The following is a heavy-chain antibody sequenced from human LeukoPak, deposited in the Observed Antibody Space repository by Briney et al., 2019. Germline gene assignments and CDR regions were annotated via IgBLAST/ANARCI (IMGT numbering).Heavy chain of an antibody. J-gene: IGHJ4*02. CDR1: GFTFSSYA. CDR2: ISGSGGST. Sequence: GGSLRLSCAASGFTFSSYAMSWVRQAPGKGLEWVSAISGSGGSTYYADSVKGRFTISRDNAKNSLYLQMNSLRAEDTAVYYCARDATYYDILTGFFYWGQGTLVTVSS. V-gene: IGHV3-23*01. CDR3: ARDATYYDILTGFFY. D-gene: IGHD3-9*01.